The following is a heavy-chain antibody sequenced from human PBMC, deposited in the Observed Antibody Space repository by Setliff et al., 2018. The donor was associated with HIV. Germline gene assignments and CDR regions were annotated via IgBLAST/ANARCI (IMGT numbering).Heavy chain of an antibody. CDR1: GGSISSSNW. V-gene: IGHV4-4*02. Sequence: SETLSLTCAVSGGSISSSNWWSWVRQPPGKGLEWIGEIYHSGSTNYNPSLKSRVTVSVDKSKNQFSLKLSSVTAADTAVYYCARVKYYYDSSGSSKWGVIAFDIWGQGTMVTVSS. D-gene: IGHD3-22*01. CDR2: IYHSGST. J-gene: IGHJ3*02. CDR3: ARVKYYYDSSGSSKWGVIAFDI.